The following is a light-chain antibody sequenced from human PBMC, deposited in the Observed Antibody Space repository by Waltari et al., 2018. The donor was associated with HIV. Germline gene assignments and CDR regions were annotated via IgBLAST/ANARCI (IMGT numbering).Light chain of an antibody. CDR1: NSDVGVSNY. Sequence: QSALTQPPSASGSPGQSVTISCAGTNSDVGVSNYVSWYQQHPGKAPKLIIYEVTKRPSGVPDRFAGSKSGNTASLTVSGLQTEDEAEYYCSSYVGSDNLFVFGTGTKVTVL. CDR3: SSYVGSDNLFV. V-gene: IGLV2-8*01. J-gene: IGLJ1*01. CDR2: EVT.